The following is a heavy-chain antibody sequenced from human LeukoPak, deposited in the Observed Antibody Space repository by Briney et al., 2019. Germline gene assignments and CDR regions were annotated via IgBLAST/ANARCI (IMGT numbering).Heavy chain of an antibody. D-gene: IGHD3-9*01. CDR2: ISGSGGST. V-gene: IGHV3-23*01. Sequence: PGGSLRLSCAASGFTFSSYAMSWVRQAPGKGLEWVPAISGSGGSTYYADSVKGRFTISRDNSKNTLYLQMNSLRADDTAVYYCAKVGAHFDWLLSPFDYWGQGTLVTVSS. CDR3: AKVGAHFDWLLSPFDY. CDR1: GFTFSSYA. J-gene: IGHJ4*02.